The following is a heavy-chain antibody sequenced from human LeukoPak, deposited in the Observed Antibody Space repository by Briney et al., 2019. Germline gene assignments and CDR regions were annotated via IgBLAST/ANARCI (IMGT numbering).Heavy chain of an antibody. CDR3: ARVIPVSSSWWRYYYYYYYMDV. Sequence: ASVKVSCKASGYTFTSYDINWVRQATGQGLEWMGWMNPNSGNTGYAQKFQGRVTMTRNTSISTAYMDLSSLRSEDTAVYYCARVIPVSSSWWRYYYYYYYMDVWGKGTTVTVSS. D-gene: IGHD6-13*01. V-gene: IGHV1-8*01. CDR2: MNPNSGNT. J-gene: IGHJ6*03. CDR1: GYTFTSYD.